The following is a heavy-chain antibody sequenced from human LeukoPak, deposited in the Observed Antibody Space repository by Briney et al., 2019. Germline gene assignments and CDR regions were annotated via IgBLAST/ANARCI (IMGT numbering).Heavy chain of an antibody. CDR2: ISYDGSNK. V-gene: IGHV3-30-3*01. J-gene: IGHJ4*02. CDR3: AKGRTRDGYKGFFDY. CDR1: GFTFSSYA. Sequence: PGGSLRLSCAASGFTFSSYAMHWVRQAPGKGLEWVAVISYDGSNKYYADSVKGRFTISRDNSKNTLYLQMNSLRAEDTAVYYCAKGRTRDGYKGFFDYWGQGALVTVSS. D-gene: IGHD5-24*01.